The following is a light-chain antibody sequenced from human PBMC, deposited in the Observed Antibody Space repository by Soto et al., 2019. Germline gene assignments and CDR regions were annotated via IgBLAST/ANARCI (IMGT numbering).Light chain of an antibody. J-gene: IGLJ1*01. Sequence: ALTQPSSWSGSPGQSITISCTATSSDVGSFNYVSWYQHHPGKAPKLMIYEVTSRPSGVSNRFSGSKSGNTASPTISGLQAEDEADYYCVSYATSTTLYVFGSGTKVTVL. V-gene: IGLV2-14*01. CDR1: SSDVGSFNY. CDR2: EVT. CDR3: VSYATSTTLYV.